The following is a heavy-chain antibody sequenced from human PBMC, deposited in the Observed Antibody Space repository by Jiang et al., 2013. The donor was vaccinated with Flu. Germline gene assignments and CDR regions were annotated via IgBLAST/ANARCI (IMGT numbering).Heavy chain of an antibody. CDR2: ISNSGST. J-gene: IGHJ6*02. CDR1: GGSISNYY. CDR3: ARALVYGSGSQIGYGMDV. D-gene: IGHD3-10*01. V-gene: IGHV4-59*01. Sequence: SGPGLVKPSETLSLTCTVSGGSISNYYWSWIRQPPGKGLEWIGYISNSGSTKYNPSLKSRVTIAVDTSKIQFSLKLSSVTAADTAVYYCARALVYGSGSQIGYGMDVWGQGTTVTVSS.